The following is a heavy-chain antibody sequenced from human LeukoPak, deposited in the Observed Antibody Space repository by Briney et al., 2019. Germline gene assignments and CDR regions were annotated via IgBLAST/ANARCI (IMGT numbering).Heavy chain of an antibody. CDR2: MNPYSGNT. CDR1: GYTFTGYD. V-gene: IGHV1-8*01. J-gene: IGHJ4*02. Sequence: GASVKASCKASGYTFTGYDINWVRQATGQGLEWMGWMNPYSGNTGYVQKFQGRVTMTRDTSISTAYMELSSLRSDDTAVYFCARGSSGSLGRDYWGQGTLVTVSS. CDR3: ARGSSGSLGRDY. D-gene: IGHD1-26*01.